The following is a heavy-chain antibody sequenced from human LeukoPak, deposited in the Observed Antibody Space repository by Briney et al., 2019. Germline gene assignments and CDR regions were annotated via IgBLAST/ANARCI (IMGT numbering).Heavy chain of an antibody. Sequence: SETLSLTCTVSGGSISSSSYYWGWIRQPPGKGLEWIGEIYHSGNANYNPSLKTRVTMSVDKSKNQFSLILSSVTAADTAVYYCARDVGARLSGFWGQGTLVTVSS. D-gene: IGHD6-6*01. V-gene: IGHV4-39*07. CDR1: GGSISSSSYY. J-gene: IGHJ4*02. CDR3: ARDVGARLSGF. CDR2: IYHSGNA.